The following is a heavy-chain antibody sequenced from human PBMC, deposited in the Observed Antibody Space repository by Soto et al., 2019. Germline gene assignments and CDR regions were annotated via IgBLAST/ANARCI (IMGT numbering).Heavy chain of an antibody. CDR2: VNAYNGNT. CDR1: GYTFTSYG. V-gene: IGHV1-18*01. J-gene: IGHJ4*02. D-gene: IGHD6-19*01. CDR3: AREAVSRRTGFGY. Sequence: QVQLVQSGAEVKKPGASVKVSCKASGYTFTSYGISWVRQAPGQGLEWMGWVNAYNGNTNYAQKVQGRVTRTTDTSTSTAYMKLRSLIYSATLVFSWAREAVSRRTGFGYWGQRTLAPVSS.